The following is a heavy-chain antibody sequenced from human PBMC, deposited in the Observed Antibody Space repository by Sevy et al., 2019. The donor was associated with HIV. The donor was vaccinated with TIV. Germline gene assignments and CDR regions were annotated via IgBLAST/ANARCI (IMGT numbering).Heavy chain of an antibody. Sequence: GGSLRLSCAASGFTFSSYSMNWVRQAPGKGLEWVSSISSSSSYIYYADSVKGRFTISRDNAKNSLYLQMNSLRAEDTAVYYCARDRLSIKSNCWCMLPFSYSSSYYYYYGMDVWGQGTTVTVSS. CDR1: GFTFSSYS. CDR3: ARDRLSIKSNCWCMLPFSYSSSYYYYYGMDV. V-gene: IGHV3-21*01. D-gene: IGHD2-8*02. J-gene: IGHJ6*02. CDR2: ISSSSSYI.